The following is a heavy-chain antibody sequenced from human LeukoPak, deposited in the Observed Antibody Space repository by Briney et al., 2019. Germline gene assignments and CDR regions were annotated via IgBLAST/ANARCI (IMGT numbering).Heavy chain of an antibody. V-gene: IGHV3-7*01. J-gene: IGHJ4*02. CDR1: GLNFINAW. CDR2: IKQDGSEK. D-gene: IGHD3-10*01. CDR3: ARVWRVRGVITAVFDS. Sequence: GGSLRLSCATSGLNFINAWMSWVRQAPGKGLEWVANIKQDGSEKNCVDSVKGRFTISRDNAKNSLYLQMNSLRAEDTAVYYCARVWRVRGVITAVFDSWGQGTLVTVSS.